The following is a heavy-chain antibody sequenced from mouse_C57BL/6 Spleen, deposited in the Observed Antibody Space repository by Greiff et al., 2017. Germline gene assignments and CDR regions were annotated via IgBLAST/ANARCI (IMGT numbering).Heavy chain of an antibody. D-gene: IGHD2-1*01. Sequence: QVQLKESGAELVRPGTSVKVSCKASGYAFTNYLIEWVKQRPGQGLEWIGVINPGSGGTNYNEKFKGKATLTADKSSSTAYMQLSSLTSEDSAVYFCARERYGNGYAMDYWGQGTSVTVSS. V-gene: IGHV1-54*01. CDR2: INPGSGGT. J-gene: IGHJ4*01. CDR3: ARERYGNGYAMDY. CDR1: GYAFTNYL.